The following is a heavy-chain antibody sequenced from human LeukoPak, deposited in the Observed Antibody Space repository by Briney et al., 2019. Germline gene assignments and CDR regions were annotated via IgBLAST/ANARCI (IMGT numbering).Heavy chain of an antibody. Sequence: ASVKVSCKASGYTFTSYYIHWVRQAPGQGLEWMGIIYPGGGSTSYAQKFQGRVTMTRDMSTSTVYMELSSLRSEDTAVYYCARGIAVAGSPGFGWFDPWGQGTLVTVSS. J-gene: IGHJ5*02. CDR1: GYTFTSYY. CDR3: ARGIAVAGSPGFGWFDP. V-gene: IGHV1-46*01. D-gene: IGHD6-19*01. CDR2: IYPGGGST.